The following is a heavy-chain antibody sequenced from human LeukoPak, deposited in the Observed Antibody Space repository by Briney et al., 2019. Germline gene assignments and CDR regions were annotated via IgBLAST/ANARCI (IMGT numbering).Heavy chain of an antibody. CDR1: GGSIDSSNYY. Sequence: PSETLSLTCTVSGGSIDSSNYYWGWIRQPPGKGLEWIGSISYSGSSYYNPSLKSRVTISVDTSKNQFSLKLSSVTAADTAVYYCARHPNLRLRPDYWGQGTLVTVSS. D-gene: IGHD5-12*01. J-gene: IGHJ4*02. CDR3: ARHPNLRLRPDY. CDR2: ISYSGSS. V-gene: IGHV4-39*01.